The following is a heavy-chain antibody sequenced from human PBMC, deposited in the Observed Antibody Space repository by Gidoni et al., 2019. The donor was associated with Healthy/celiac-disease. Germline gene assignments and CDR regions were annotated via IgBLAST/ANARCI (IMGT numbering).Heavy chain of an antibody. Sequence: QLQLQESGPGLVKPSETLSLTCTVSGGSISSSSYYWGWIRQPPGKGLEWIGSIYYSGSTYYNPSLKSRVTISVDTSKNQCSLKLSSVTAADTAVYYCARHGRRSVLIDYWGQGTLVTVSS. D-gene: IGHD1-26*01. CDR2: IYYSGST. CDR3: ARHGRRSVLIDY. V-gene: IGHV4-39*01. CDR1: GGSISSSSYY. J-gene: IGHJ4*02.